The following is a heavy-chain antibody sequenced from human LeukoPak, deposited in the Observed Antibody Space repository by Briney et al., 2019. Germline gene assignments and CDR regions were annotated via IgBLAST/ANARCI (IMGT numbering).Heavy chain of an antibody. CDR1: GFTFSSYG. Sequence: SGRSLRLXCAASGFTFSSYGMHWVRQAPGKGLEWVAVIWYDGSNKYYADSVKGRFTISRDNSKNTLYLQMNSLRAEDTAVYYCAKEYERLGELSFDYWGQGTLVTVSS. CDR2: IWYDGSNK. CDR3: AKEYERLGELSFDY. J-gene: IGHJ4*02. D-gene: IGHD3-16*02. V-gene: IGHV3-33*06.